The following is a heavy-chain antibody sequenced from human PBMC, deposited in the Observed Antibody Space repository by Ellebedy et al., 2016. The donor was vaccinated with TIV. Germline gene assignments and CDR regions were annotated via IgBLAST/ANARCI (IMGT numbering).Heavy chain of an antibody. CDR3: ARGAGPTSSSSDFDY. CDR2: IYSGGST. Sequence: GESLKISCAASGFTVSSNYMSWVRQAPGKGLEWVSVIYSGGSTYYADSVKGRFTISRDNSKNTLYLQMNSLRAEDTAVYYCARGAGPTSSSSDFDYWGQGTLVTVSS. V-gene: IGHV3-66*01. J-gene: IGHJ4*02. D-gene: IGHD6-6*01. CDR1: GFTVSSNY.